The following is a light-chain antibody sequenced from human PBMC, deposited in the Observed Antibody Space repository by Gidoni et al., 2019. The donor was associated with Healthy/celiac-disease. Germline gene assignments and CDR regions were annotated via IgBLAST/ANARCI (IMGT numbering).Light chain of an antibody. CDR3: QQRSNWPGT. J-gene: IGKJ3*01. CDR2: DAS. Sequence: EIVLTQSPATLSLSPGERATLYCRASQSVSSYLAWYQQKPGQAPRLLIYDASNRATGIPARFSGSGSGTDFTLTISSLEPEDFAVYYCQQRSNWPGTFGPGTKVDIK. V-gene: IGKV3-11*01. CDR1: QSVSSY.